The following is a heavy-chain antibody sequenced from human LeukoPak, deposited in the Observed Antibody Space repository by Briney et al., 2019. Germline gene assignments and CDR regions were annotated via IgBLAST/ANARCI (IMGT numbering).Heavy chain of an antibody. CDR3: ARNIAGIAAAGIDY. CDR2: IYYSGST. Sequence: PSETLSLTCTVYGASITSYYWSWIRQPPGKGLEWIGYIYYSGSTNYNPSLKSRVTISADTSKNQFYLKLSSVTAADTAVYYCARNIAGIAAAGIDYWGQGNLVTVSS. CDR1: GASITSYY. V-gene: IGHV4-59*01. D-gene: IGHD6-13*01. J-gene: IGHJ4*02.